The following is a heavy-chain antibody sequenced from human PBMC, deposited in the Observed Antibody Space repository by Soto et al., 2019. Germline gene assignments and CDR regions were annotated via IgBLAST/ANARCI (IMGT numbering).Heavy chain of an antibody. CDR2: ISSSSSYI. CDR3: ARSTPGARPSYGMDV. V-gene: IGHV3-21*01. J-gene: IGHJ6*02. CDR1: GFTFISYS. Sequence: CVSLRLSCAASGFTFISYSVNLFRHPPVKGLEWVSSISSSSSYIYYADSVKGRFTISSDNAKNSLYLQMNSLRAEDTAVYYCARSTPGARPSYGMDVWGQGTTVTVSS. D-gene: IGHD6-6*01.